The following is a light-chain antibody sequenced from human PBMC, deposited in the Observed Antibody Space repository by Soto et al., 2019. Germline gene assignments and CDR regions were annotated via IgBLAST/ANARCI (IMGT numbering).Light chain of an antibody. Sequence: DLQMTQSQSSMSASVGDRVTITCRASQGISNYLAWYQQKPGKVPKLMIYAADTLQSVVPSRFSGSGSGTDFTLTISRLQPEDVATYYFQKYNNAWYTFGHGNKLEIK. J-gene: IGKJ2*01. CDR2: AAD. CDR3: QKYNNAWYT. V-gene: IGKV1-27*01. CDR1: QGISNY.